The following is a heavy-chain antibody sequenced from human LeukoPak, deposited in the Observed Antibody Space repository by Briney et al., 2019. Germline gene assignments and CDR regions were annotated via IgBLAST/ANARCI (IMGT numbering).Heavy chain of an antibody. V-gene: IGHV1-69*13. CDR2: IIPIFGTA. J-gene: IGHJ4*02. CDR3: ARDLLNEGNHLDY. Sequence: GASVKVSCKASGGTFSSYAISWVRQAPGQGLEWMGGIIPIFGTANYAQKFQGRVTITADESTSTAYMELSSLRSEDTAVYYCARDLLNEGNHLDYWGQGTLVTVSS. D-gene: IGHD4-23*01. CDR1: GGTFSSYA.